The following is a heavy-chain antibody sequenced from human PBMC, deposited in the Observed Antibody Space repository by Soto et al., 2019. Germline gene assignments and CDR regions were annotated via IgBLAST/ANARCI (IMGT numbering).Heavy chain of an antibody. Sequence: SVKVSCKASGGTFSSYAVSWVRQAPGQGLEWMGGFIPIFGTANYAQKFQGRVTITADESTSTAYMELSSLRSEDTAVYYCARADYCGGACSHFFDYWGQGTLVTVSS. CDR2: FIPIFGTA. V-gene: IGHV1-69*13. CDR1: GGTFSSYA. CDR3: ARADYCGGACSHFFDY. J-gene: IGHJ4*02. D-gene: IGHD2-21*02.